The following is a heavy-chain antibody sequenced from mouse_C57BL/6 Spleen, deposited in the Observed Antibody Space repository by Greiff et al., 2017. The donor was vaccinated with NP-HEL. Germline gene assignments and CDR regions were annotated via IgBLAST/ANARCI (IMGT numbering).Heavy chain of an antibody. Sequence: QVQLKQPGAELVMPGASVKLSCKASGYTFTSYWMHWVKQRPGQGLEWIGEIDPSDSYTNYNQKFKGKSTLTVDKSSSTAYMQLSSLTSEDSAVYYCASTMIRSWFAYWGQGTLVTVSA. V-gene: IGHV1-69*01. CDR3: ASTMIRSWFAY. J-gene: IGHJ3*01. CDR1: GYTFTSYW. CDR2: IDPSDSYT. D-gene: IGHD2-4*01.